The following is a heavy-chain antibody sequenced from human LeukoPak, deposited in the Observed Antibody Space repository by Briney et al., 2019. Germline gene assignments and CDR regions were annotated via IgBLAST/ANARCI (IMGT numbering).Heavy chain of an antibody. CDR2: INPNSGDT. V-gene: IGHV1-2*02. CDR3: ARDFVGDISSSKGDY. CDR1: EYTFTAYY. J-gene: IGHJ4*02. D-gene: IGHD6-6*01. Sequence: ASVKVSCKASEYTFTAYYVHWVRQVPGQGLEWMGWINPNSGDTNFAQNFQGRVTMTRDTSISTAYMELTRLTSDDTAVYYCARDFVGDISSSKGDYWGQGTLVTVSS.